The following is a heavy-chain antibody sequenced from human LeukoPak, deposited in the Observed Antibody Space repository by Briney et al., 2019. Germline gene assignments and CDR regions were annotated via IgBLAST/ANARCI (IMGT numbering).Heavy chain of an antibody. V-gene: IGHV5-51*01. J-gene: IGHJ5*02. CDR2: IYPGDSDT. CDR1: GYSFTSYW. Sequence: GESLKISCKGSGYSFTSYWIGWVRQMPGKGLEWMGIIYPGDSDTRYSPSFQGQVTISADKSISTAYLQWSSLKASDTAMYYCARARPYDFWSGYYRADNWFDPWGQGKLVTVSS. CDR3: ARARPYDFWSGYYRADNWFDP. D-gene: IGHD3-3*01.